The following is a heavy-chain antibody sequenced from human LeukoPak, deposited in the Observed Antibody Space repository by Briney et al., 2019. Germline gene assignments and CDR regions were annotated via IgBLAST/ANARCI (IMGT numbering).Heavy chain of an antibody. V-gene: IGHV1-18*01. CDR1: GYTFTSYG. D-gene: IGHD6-19*01. CDR3: ARGVAVAAMDY. J-gene: IGHJ4*02. Sequence: ASVKVSCKASGYTFTSYGISWVRQAPGQGLEWMGWISAYNGNTNYAQKLQDRVTMTTDISVSTADMEQRSLRSDDTAVYYCARGVAVAAMDYWGQGTLVTVSS. CDR2: ISAYNGNT.